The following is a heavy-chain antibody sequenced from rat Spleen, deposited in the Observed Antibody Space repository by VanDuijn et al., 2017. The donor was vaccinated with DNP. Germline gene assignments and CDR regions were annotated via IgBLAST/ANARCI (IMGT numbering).Heavy chain of an antibody. D-gene: IGHD1-4*01. CDR3: IREGTGIKFSYAMDA. V-gene: IGHV5-46*01. CDR2: ISSSGGNT. CDR1: GFTFSSFP. J-gene: IGHJ4*01. Sequence: EVQLVESGGGSVQPGRSMKLSCAASGFTFSSFPMAWVRQAPTKGLEWVATISSSGGNTYYRDSVKGRFTISRDNAKSTLYLQMKSLKSEDTATYYCIREGTGIKFSYAMDAWGQGTSVTVSS.